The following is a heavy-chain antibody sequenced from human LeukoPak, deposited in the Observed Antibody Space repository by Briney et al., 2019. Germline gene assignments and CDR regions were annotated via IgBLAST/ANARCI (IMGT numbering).Heavy chain of an antibody. CDR1: GFTFSSYG. V-gene: IGHV3-30*02. CDR2: IRYDGSNK. D-gene: IGHD6-13*01. CDR3: ADAAGTMG. J-gene: IGHJ4*02. Sequence: GGSLRPSCAASGFTFSSYGMHWVLQAPGKGLEWVAFIRYDGSNKYYADSVKGRFTISRDNSKNTLYLQMNSLRAEDTAVYYRADAAGTMGWGRGTLVTVSS.